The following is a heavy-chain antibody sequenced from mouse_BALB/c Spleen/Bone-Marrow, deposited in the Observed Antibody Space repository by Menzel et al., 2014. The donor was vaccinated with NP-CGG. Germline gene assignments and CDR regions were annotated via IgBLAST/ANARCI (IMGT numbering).Heavy chain of an antibody. CDR3: ARPGWGNFVFVY. V-gene: IGHV4-1*02. CDR2: INPDSSTI. J-gene: IGHJ3*01. CDR1: GFDFSRYW. D-gene: IGHD2-1*01. Sequence: EVQLQQSGGGLAQPGGSLRLSCAASGFDFSRYWMSWVRQAPGKGLEWIGEINPDSSTINYTPSLKDKFIISRDNAKNTLYLQMSKVRSEDTALYYCARPGWGNFVFVYWGQGTLVTVST.